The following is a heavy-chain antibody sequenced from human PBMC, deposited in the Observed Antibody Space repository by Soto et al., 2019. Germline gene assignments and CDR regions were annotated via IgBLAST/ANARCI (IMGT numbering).Heavy chain of an antibody. CDR3: GRHVQLELDGY. Sequence: SETLSLTCAVYGGSFSGYYWSWIRQPPGKGLEWIGEINHSGSTNYSPSLKSRVTISVDTSKNQFSLKLSSVTAADTAVYYCGRHVQLELDGYWGQGTLVTVSS. J-gene: IGHJ4*02. V-gene: IGHV4-34*01. CDR2: INHSGST. D-gene: IGHD1-1*01. CDR1: GGSFSGYY.